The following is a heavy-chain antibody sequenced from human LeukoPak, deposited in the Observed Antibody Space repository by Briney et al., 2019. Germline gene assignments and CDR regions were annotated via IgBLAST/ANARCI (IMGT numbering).Heavy chain of an antibody. J-gene: IGHJ4*02. CDR1: GGTFSGYV. CDR2: IIPIFDTT. V-gene: IGHV1-69*05. D-gene: IGHD6-13*01. Sequence: ALVKVSCKASGGTFSGYVISWVRQAPGQGLEWMGRIIPIFDTTNYAQKFQGRVTITTDESTSTAYMELSSLRSEDTAVYYCARHPAGGIGMVPPYYFDYWGQGTLVTVSS. CDR3: ARHPAGGIGMVPPYYFDY.